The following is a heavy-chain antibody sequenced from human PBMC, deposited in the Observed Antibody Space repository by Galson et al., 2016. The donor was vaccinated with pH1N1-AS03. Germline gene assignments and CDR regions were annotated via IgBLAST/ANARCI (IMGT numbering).Heavy chain of an antibody. V-gene: IGHV3-74*03. CDR3: ARDGVGTVDFDY. J-gene: IGHJ4*02. Sequence: SLRLSCAASGFIFGSYWMHWVRQVPGKGLVWVSRIKSDGSGTTYADSVKGRFTISRDNAKNTLYLQMNSLGAEDTAVYFCARDGVGTVDFDYWSQGTLVTVSS. CDR1: GFIFGSYW. CDR2: IKSDGSGT. D-gene: IGHD3-3*01.